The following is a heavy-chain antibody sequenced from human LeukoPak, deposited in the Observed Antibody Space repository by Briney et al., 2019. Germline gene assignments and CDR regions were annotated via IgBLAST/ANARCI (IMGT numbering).Heavy chain of an antibody. Sequence: GGSLRLSCEASGFTFTTYWIHWVRQGPGKGLVWVSRIDIDGTGTSYADSVKGRFTISRDNAKNTVSLQMNSLKAEDTAVYYCGTVFDHWGPGILVTVSS. CDR2: IDIDGTGT. CDR3: GTVFDH. J-gene: IGHJ4*02. CDR1: GFTFTTYW. V-gene: IGHV3-74*01.